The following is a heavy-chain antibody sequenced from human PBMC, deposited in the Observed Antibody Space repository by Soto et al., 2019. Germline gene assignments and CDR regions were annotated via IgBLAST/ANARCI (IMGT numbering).Heavy chain of an antibody. V-gene: IGHV3-33*01. Sequence: GGSLRLSWAASGCIFSRYGMRWVRKAPGKGLEWVAVIWYDGSNKYYGDSVKGRFTISRDDSKNTLYLQMNSLRAEDTAVYYCARDLPGALDYWGRGTLVTVSS. CDR1: GCIFSRYG. CDR2: IWYDGSNK. D-gene: IGHD7-27*01. CDR3: ARDLPGALDY. J-gene: IGHJ4*02.